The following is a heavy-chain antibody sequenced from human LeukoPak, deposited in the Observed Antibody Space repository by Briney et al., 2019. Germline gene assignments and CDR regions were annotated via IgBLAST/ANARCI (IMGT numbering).Heavy chain of an antibody. CDR3: ARPRIAVAGPHPDY. V-gene: IGHV3-74*01. CDR2: INSDGSST. CDR1: GFTFSHYW. Sequence: GGSLRLSCAASGFTFSHYWMHWVRQAPGKGLVWVSLINSDGSSTDYADSVKGRFTISRDNAKNTLYLQMNSLRAEDTAVYYCARPRIAVAGPHPDYWGQGTLVTVSS. J-gene: IGHJ4*02. D-gene: IGHD6-19*01.